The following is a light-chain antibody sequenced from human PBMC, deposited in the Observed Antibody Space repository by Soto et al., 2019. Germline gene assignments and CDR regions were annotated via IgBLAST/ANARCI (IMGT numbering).Light chain of an antibody. V-gene: IGLV1-44*01. CDR3: AAWDDSLNGYV. CDR2: SNN. CDR1: SSNIGSNT. Sequence: QSARTQPPSASGTPGQRLTIICSGSSSNIGSNTVNWYQQLPGTAPKLLIYSNNQRPSGVPDRFSGSKSGTSASLAISGLQSEDEADYYCAAWDDSLNGYVFGTGTKVTVL. J-gene: IGLJ1*01.